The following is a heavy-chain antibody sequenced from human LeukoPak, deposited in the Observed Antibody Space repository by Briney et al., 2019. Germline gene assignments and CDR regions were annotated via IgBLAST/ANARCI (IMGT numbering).Heavy chain of an antibody. CDR1: GFTFDDYA. CDR3: AKDMGINDSSGYYYVARAFDI. CDR2: ISWNSGSI. J-gene: IGHJ3*02. D-gene: IGHD3-22*01. Sequence: GGSLRLSCAASGFTFDDYAMHWVRQAPGKGLEWGSGISWNSGSIGYADSVKGRFTISRDNAKNSLYLQMNSLRAEDTALYYCAKDMGINDSSGYYYVARAFDIWGQGTMVTVSS. V-gene: IGHV3-9*01.